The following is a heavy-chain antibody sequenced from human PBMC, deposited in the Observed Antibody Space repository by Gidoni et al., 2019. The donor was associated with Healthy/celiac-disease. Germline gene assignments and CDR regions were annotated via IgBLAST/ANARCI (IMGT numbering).Heavy chain of an antibody. J-gene: IGHJ2*01. CDR1: GCTFSSSA. Sequence: EVQLLESGGGLVQPGGSLRLSCADSGCTFSSSAMSWVRQAPGKGREWVSALSGSVCSTYYADSVKGRFTLSRDNAKNTLYLQINSLRSEDTAVYYCAKGGETRANWYFDLWGRGTLVTVSS. CDR3: AKGGETRANWYFDL. CDR2: LSGSVCST. D-gene: IGHD2-21*01. V-gene: IGHV3-23*01.